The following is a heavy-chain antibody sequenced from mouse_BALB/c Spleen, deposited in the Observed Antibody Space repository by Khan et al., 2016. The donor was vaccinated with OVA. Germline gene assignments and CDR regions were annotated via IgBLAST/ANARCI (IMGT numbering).Heavy chain of an antibody. CDR3: ARYYGNYGWYFDV. CDR1: GFSLATYG. D-gene: IGHD2-1*01. CDR2: IWAGGST. Sequence: QVQLKESGPGLVAPSQSLSITCTVSGFSLATYGVHWVRQPLGKGLVWLGVIWAGGSTNYHSALMSRLSISKDNSKSQVFLKMNSLQTDDTAMYYCARYYGNYGWYFDVWGAGTTVTVSS. J-gene: IGHJ1*01. V-gene: IGHV2-9*02.